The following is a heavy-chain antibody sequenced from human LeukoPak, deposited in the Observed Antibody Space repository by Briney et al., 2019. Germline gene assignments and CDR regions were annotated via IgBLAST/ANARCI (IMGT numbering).Heavy chain of an antibody. CDR2: PYYRSKWYN. Sequence: SHTLSLTRVISGDSVSSNCGAWNWTRQSPSRGLEWLGRPYYRSKWYNEYALSVKSRITINPDTTKNQFSLQLSSVTPGDTAVYYCVRGGVEAPAAMGFDYWGQGTLVTVSS. CDR1: GDSVSSNCGA. D-gene: IGHD2-2*01. V-gene: IGHV6-1*01. J-gene: IGHJ4*02. CDR3: VRGGVEAPAAMGFDY.